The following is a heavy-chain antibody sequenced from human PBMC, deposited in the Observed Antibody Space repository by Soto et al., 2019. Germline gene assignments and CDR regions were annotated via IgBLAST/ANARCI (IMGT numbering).Heavy chain of an antibody. CDR1: VTSISSYY. Sequence: SETLSLTCTVSVTSISSYYWSWIRQPPGKGLEWIANIHYSGTTNYNPSLASRVTLSVDTSKNQFSLKMTSVTAADRAMYFCARYNSYAIDYWGRGTLVTVSS. J-gene: IGHJ4*02. V-gene: IGHV4-59*01. CDR2: IHYSGTT. D-gene: IGHD2-8*01. CDR3: ARYNSYAIDY.